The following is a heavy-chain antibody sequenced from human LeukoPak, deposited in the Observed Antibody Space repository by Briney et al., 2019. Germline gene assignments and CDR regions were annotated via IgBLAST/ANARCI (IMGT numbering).Heavy chain of an antibody. CDR3: ASYSSGWYRYFQH. CDR1: GGSISSSSYY. V-gene: IGHV4-39*07. J-gene: IGHJ1*01. D-gene: IGHD6-19*01. Sequence: RPSETLSLTCTVSGGSISSSSYYWGWLRQPPGKGLEWIGSIYYSGSTYYNPSLKSRVTISVDTSKNQFSLKLSSVTAADTAVYYCASYSSGWYRYFQHWGQGTLVTVSS. CDR2: IYYSGST.